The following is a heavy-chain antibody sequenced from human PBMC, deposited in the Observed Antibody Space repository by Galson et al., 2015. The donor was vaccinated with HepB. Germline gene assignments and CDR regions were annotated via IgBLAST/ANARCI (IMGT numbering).Heavy chain of an antibody. CDR3: ACGVHGSISYYYYGMDV. J-gene: IGHJ6*02. Sequence: QSGAEVKKPGESLRISCTGSGYSFTSYWISWVRQMPGKGLEWMGRIDPSDSYTNYSPSFQGHVTISADKSISTAYLEWSSLKASDTAMYYCACGVHGSISYYYYGMDVWGQGTTVTVSS. CDR1: GYSFTSYW. D-gene: IGHD2/OR15-2a*01. V-gene: IGHV5-10-1*01. CDR2: IDPSDSYT.